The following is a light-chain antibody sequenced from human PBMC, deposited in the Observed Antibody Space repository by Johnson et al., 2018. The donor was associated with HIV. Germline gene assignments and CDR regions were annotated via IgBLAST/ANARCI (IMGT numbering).Light chain of an antibody. CDR3: GTWDSSLSAYV. CDR2: ENN. Sequence: QSVLTQPPSVSAAPGQRVTISCSGSSSNIENNYVSWYQQLPETAPKLLIYENNKRPSGIPDRFSGSRSGTSATLGVTGLQTGDEADYFCGTWDSSLSAYVFGTGTKVTVL. V-gene: IGLV1-51*02. CDR1: SSNIENNY. J-gene: IGLJ1*01.